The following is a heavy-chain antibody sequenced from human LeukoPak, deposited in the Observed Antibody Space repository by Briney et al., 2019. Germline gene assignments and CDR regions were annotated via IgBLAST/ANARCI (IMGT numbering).Heavy chain of an antibody. V-gene: IGHV1-18*01. Sequence: AASVKVSCKASGYDFISYGVNWVRQAPGQGLEWMGWISAYNGNTNYAQKLQGRVAMTTDTSTSTAYMELRSLRSDDTAVYYCARDLVSNYYDSSFDYWGQGTLVTVSS. CDR2: ISAYNGNT. D-gene: IGHD3-22*01. CDR1: GYDFISYG. J-gene: IGHJ4*02. CDR3: ARDLVSNYYDSSFDY.